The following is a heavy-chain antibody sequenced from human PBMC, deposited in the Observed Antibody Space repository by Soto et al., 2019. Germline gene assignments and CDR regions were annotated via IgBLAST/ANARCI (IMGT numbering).Heavy chain of an antibody. CDR3: ARVPSSPRYFDY. CDR1: GDTFTSYY. V-gene: IGHV1-46*01. D-gene: IGHD6-13*01. CDR2: INPSGGST. Sequence: ASVKVSCKASGDTFTSYYMHWVRQAPGQGLEWMGIINPSGGSTSYAQKFQGRVTMTRDTSTSTVYMELSSLRSEDTDVYSCARVPSSPRYFDYWGQGTLVTVSS. J-gene: IGHJ4*02.